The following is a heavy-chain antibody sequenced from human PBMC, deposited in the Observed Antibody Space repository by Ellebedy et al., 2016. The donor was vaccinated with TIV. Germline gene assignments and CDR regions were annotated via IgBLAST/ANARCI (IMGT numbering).Heavy chain of an antibody. J-gene: IGHJ4*02. V-gene: IGHV3-23*01. CDR2: ISGSGDST. D-gene: IGHD3-22*01. CDR1: GFTFRIYA. CDR3: ARGRYYSDSSGYYSDLDY. Sequence: GESLKISCAASGFTFRIYAMSWVRQAPGKGLEWVSLISGSGDSTYYADSVKGRFTISRDNSKNTLSLQMNSLRVEDTAVYNCARGRYYSDSSGYYSDLDYWGQGTLVTVSS.